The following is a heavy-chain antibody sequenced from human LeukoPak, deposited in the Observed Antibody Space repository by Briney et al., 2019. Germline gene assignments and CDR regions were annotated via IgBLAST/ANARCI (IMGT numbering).Heavy chain of an antibody. CDR3: ARDGIVGASRDYYYGMDV. CDR2: IYTSGST. CDR1: GGSISSYY. Sequence: SETLSLTCTVSGGSISSYYWSWIRQPAGKGLEWIGRIYTSGSTNYNPSLKSRDTMSVDTSKNQFSLKLSSVTAADTAVYYCARDGIVGASRDYYYGMDVWGQGTTVTVSS. V-gene: IGHV4-4*07. J-gene: IGHJ6*02. D-gene: IGHD1-26*01.